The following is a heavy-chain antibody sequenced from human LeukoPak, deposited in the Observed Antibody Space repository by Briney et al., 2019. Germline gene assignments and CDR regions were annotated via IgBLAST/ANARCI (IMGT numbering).Heavy chain of an antibody. CDR3: ARAVVSWFDP. V-gene: IGHV4-59*01. D-gene: IGHD2-15*01. CDR2: IYYSGST. CDR1: GDSISSYY. Sequence: SETLSLTCTVSGDSISSYYWSWIRQPPGKGLEGSGYIYYSGSTNYNPSLKNRVTISVDTSKNQLSLRLTSVTAADTAVYYCARAVVSWFDPWGQGTLVTVSS. J-gene: IGHJ5*02.